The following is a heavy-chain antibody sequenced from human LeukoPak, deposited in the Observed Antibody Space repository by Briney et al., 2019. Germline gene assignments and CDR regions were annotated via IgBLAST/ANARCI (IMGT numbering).Heavy chain of an antibody. D-gene: IGHD3-16*01. CDR2: IRDGGAT. J-gene: IGHJ5*01. CDR1: GFSVSNYY. Sequence: GGSLRLSCAGSGFSVSNYYMNWVRQAPGKGLEWVSLIRDGGATFYAESVKGRFTISRDNSKNTIYLQMNRLRVEDTAVYFCARDRAVTQVWVEFDSWGQGTQVTVSS. V-gene: IGHV3-66*02. CDR3: ARDRAVTQVWVEFDS.